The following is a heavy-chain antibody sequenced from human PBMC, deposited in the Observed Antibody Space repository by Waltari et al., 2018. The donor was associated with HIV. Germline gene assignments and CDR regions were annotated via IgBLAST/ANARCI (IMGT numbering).Heavy chain of an antibody. CDR3: ARGPSSGWSWFDP. V-gene: IGHV3-21*01. D-gene: IGHD6-19*01. J-gene: IGHJ5*02. Sequence: EVRLLESGGGLVRPGGSLRLSCAASGLRFSDFNMNWVRQGPGKGLEWVASIGSLQNFIHYADSVKGRFTVSRDNAKNSLYLQMNSLTAEDTAVYYCARGPSSGWSWFDPWGQGTLVTVSS. CDR2: IGSLQNFI. CDR1: GLRFSDFN.